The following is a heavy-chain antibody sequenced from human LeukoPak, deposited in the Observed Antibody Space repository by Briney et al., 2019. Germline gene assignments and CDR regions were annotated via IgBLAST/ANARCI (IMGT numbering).Heavy chain of an antibody. D-gene: IGHD3-10*01. CDR3: ARDGSPYYGSGSYYKKGSWFDP. CDR1: GGSISGGGYY. J-gene: IGHJ5*02. Sequence: SQTLSLTCTVSGGSISGGGYYWSWIRQHPGKGLEWIGYIYYSGSTYYNPSLKSRVTISVDTSKNQFSLKLSSVTAADTAVYYCARDGSPYYGSGSYYKKGSWFDPWGQGTLVTVSS. CDR2: IYYSGST. V-gene: IGHV4-31*03.